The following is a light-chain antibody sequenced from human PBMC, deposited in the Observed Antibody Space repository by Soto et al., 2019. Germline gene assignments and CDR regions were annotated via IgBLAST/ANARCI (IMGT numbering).Light chain of an antibody. Sequence: EIVLTQSPATLSLSPGKRATLSCRASQSVSNFLAWYQQKPGQAPRLLIYDTFNRATGIPARFSGSGSGTDFTLTITNLQPEDFAVYYCKQRSNWPITVGQGTRLENK. J-gene: IGKJ5*01. CDR2: DTF. V-gene: IGKV3-11*01. CDR1: QSVSNF. CDR3: KQRSNWPIT.